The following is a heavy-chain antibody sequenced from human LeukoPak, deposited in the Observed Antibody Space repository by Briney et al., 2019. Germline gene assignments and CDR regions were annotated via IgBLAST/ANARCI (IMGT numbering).Heavy chain of an antibody. V-gene: IGHV4-34*01. Sequence: PSETLSLTCAVYGGSFSGYYWSWIRQPPGKGLEWIGEINHSGSTNYNPSLKSRVTISVDTSKNQFSLKLSSVTAADTAVYYCARILAQAGYFDYWGQGTLVTVSS. J-gene: IGHJ4*02. CDR1: GGSFSGYY. CDR3: ARILAQAGYFDY. CDR2: INHSGST. D-gene: IGHD2/OR15-2a*01.